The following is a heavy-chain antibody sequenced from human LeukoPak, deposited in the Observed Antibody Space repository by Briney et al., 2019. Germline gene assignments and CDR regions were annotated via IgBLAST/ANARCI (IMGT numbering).Heavy chain of an antibody. CDR2: ISSSSSYI. Sequence: PGGSLRLSCVASGFTFSSYSMNWVRQAPGKGLEWVSFISSSSSYIYYADSVKGRFTISRDNAKNSLYVEMNSLRVEDTAVYYCARDQTPFYWGQGSLVTVSS. J-gene: IGHJ4*02. D-gene: IGHD2-15*01. V-gene: IGHV3-21*01. CDR1: GFTFSSYS. CDR3: ARDQTPFY.